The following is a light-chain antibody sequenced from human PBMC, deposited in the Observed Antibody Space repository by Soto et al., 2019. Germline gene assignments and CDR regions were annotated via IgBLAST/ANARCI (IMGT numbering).Light chain of an antibody. CDR2: AAS. V-gene: IGKV1-9*01. J-gene: IGKJ2*01. CDR3: EQLNRYLVYT. CDR1: QGISSN. Sequence: DIQLTQHPSFLSASLGDRVTITCRASQGISSNLALYQQKQGKAPKLLIYAASTLQSGVPSRFSGSGSGTEFALTIISLQYADFETYYSEQLNRYLVYTVGQGIKMEIK.